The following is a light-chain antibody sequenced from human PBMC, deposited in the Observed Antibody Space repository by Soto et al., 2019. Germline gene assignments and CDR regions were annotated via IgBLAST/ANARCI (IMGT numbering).Light chain of an antibody. J-gene: IGKJ1*01. V-gene: IGKV3-15*01. CDR2: GAS. CDR1: QSVNSN. Sequence: EIVMTQSPATLSVSPGERATLSCRASQSVNSNLAWYQQKPGQAPRLLIYGASTRATAIPARFSGSGAGTEITLTISRLQSEDFAVYYCQQYNDWHPRTFGQGSKVEIK. CDR3: QQYNDWHPRT.